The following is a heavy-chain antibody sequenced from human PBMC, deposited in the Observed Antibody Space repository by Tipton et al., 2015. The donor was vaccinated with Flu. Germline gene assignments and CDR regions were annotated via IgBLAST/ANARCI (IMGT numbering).Heavy chain of an antibody. CDR3: ARDSGAIFGGNWFDP. V-gene: IGHV1-2*02. Sequence: QSGPEVKKPGASVKVSCKASGYTFTGYYMHWVRQAPGQGLEWMGWINPNSGGTNYAQKFQGRVTMTRDTSISTAYMELSRLRSDDTAVYYCARDSGAIFGGNWFDPWGQGTLVTVSS. CDR2: INPNSGGT. D-gene: IGHD3-3*01. CDR1: GYTFTGYY. J-gene: IGHJ5*02.